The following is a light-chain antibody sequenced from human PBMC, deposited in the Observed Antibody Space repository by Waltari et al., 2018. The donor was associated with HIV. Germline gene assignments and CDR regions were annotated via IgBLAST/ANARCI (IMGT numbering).Light chain of an antibody. CDR1: QSVGDT. V-gene: IGKV3-15*01. J-gene: IGKJ3*01. CDR3: QHYDNWPPR. CDR2: ATS. Sequence: EIVMTQSPASLSMLLGERATLSCRASQSVGDTVAWYYQNPGQASRLHIYATSTRATGIPARFSGSESGTEFTLTIGSLQPEDFALYYCQHYDNWPPRFGQGTKVDIK.